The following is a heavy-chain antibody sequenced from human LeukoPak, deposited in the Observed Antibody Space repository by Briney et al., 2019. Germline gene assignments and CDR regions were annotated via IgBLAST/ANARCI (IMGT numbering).Heavy chain of an antibody. CDR2: IIPIFGTA. V-gene: IGHV1-69*05. CDR3: ARGRTYYDFWSYHRSDAFDI. Sequence: ASVKVSCKASGGTFSSYAISWVRQAPGQGLEWMGGIIPIFGTANYAQKFQGSVTITTDESTSTAYMELSSLRSEDTAVYYCARGRTYYDFWSYHRSDAFDIWGQGTMVTVSS. D-gene: IGHD3-3*01. CDR1: GGTFSSYA. J-gene: IGHJ3*02.